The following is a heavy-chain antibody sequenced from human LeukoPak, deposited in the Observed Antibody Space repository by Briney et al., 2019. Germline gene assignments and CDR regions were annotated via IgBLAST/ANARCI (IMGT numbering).Heavy chain of an antibody. J-gene: IGHJ6*02. V-gene: IGHV1-69*01. D-gene: IGHD4-11*01. Sequence: SVKVSCKASGGTFSSYAISWVRQAPGQGLAWMGGIIPMFGTTNYALKFQGRFTITADESTSTAYMELSSLKSEDTAVYYCARVTQRDSNLYGMDVWGQGTTVTVSS. CDR1: GGTFSSYA. CDR2: IIPMFGTT. CDR3: ARVTQRDSNLYGMDV.